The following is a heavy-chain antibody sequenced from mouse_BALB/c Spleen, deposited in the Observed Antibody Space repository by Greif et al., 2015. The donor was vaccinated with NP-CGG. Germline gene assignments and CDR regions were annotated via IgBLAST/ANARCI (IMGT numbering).Heavy chain of an antibody. V-gene: IGHV5-9-1*01. D-gene: IGHD2-1*01. Sequence: EVKLVESGGGLVKPGGSLKLSCAASGFTFSSYAMSWVRQTPEKRLEWVATISSGGSYTYYPDSVKGRFIISRDNAKNTLYLQMSSLRSEDTAMYYCARGGGNYGKDYWGQGTSVTVSS. CDR3: ARGGGNYGKDY. CDR1: GFTFSSYA. J-gene: IGHJ4*01. CDR2: ISSGGSYT.